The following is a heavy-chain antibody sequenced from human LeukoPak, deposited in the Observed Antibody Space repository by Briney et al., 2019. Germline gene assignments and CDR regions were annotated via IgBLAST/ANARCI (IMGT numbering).Heavy chain of an antibody. J-gene: IGHJ6*02. Sequence: GASVKVSCKASGYTFTSYGISWVRQAPGQGLEWMGWISAYNGNTNYAQKLQGRVTMTTDTSTNTAYMELRSLRSDDTAVYYCARRGYDFWSGYWHYYYGMDVWGQGTTVTVSS. V-gene: IGHV1-18*01. D-gene: IGHD3-3*01. CDR3: ARRGYDFWSGYWHYYYGMDV. CDR1: GYTFTSYG. CDR2: ISAYNGNT.